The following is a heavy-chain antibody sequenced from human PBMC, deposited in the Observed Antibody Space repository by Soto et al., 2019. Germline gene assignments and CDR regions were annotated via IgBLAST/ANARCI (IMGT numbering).Heavy chain of an antibody. CDR3: ARKVGAAYYFDF. V-gene: IGHV4-4*07. CDR1: GDSMTKYY. Sequence: LSRTCNVSGDSMTKYYWSWIRQPAGKGLEWIGRMYTSGSSNYNPCLKSRVTISTENTTNNSPLNLKSVTAADTAVYYCARKVGAAYYFDFWGQGALVTVSS. CDR2: MYTSGSS. D-gene: IGHD1-26*01. J-gene: IGHJ4*02.